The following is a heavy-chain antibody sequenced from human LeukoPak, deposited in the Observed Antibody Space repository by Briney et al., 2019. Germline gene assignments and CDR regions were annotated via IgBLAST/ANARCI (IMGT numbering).Heavy chain of an antibody. CDR3: AREMATIPGFDY. V-gene: IGHV3-30-3*01. CDR1: GFTFSSYA. J-gene: IGHJ4*02. CDR2: ISYDGSNK. Sequence: PGGSLRLSCAASGFTFSSYAMHWVRQAPGKGLEWVAVISYDGSNKYYADSVKGRFTISRDNSKNTLYLQMNSLRAEDTAVYYCAREMATIPGFDYWGQGTLVTVSS. D-gene: IGHD5-24*01.